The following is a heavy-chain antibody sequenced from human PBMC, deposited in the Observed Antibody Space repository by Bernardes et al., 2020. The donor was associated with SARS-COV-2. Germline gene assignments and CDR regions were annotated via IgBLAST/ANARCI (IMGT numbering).Heavy chain of an antibody. J-gene: IGHJ6*02. CDR3: ARDPYYYDSSGYYYYYGMDV. CDR2: IYYSGST. V-gene: IGHV4-31*03. Sequence: SETLSLTCTVSGGSISSGGYYWSWIRQHPGKGLEWIGYIYYSGSTYYNPSLKSRVTISVDTSKNQFSLKLSSVTAADTAVYYCARDPYYYDSSGYYYYYGMDVWGQGTTVTVSS. CDR1: GGSISSGGYY. D-gene: IGHD3-22*01.